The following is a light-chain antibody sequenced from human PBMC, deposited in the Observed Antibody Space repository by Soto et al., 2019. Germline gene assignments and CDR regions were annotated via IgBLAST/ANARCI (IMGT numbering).Light chain of an antibody. CDR2: GAS. J-gene: IGKJ1*01. Sequence: QPPITLNMAPGERATLSCRASQSVSSSYLAWYQQKPGQAPRLLIYGASSRATGVPDRFSGSGSGTDFTLTISRLEPEDFAVYYCQQYGSSPRTFGQRTKADIK. CDR3: QQYGSSPRT. CDR1: QSVSSSY. V-gene: IGKV3-20*01.